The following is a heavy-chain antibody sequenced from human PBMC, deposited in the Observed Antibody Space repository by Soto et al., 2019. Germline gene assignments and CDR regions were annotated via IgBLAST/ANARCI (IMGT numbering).Heavy chain of an antibody. D-gene: IGHD4-4*01. J-gene: IGHJ6*03. V-gene: IGHV1-8*01. CDR2: MNPDSGNT. CDR1: GYTFTNYD. Sequence: ASVKVSCKASGYTFTNYDINWVRQATGQGLEWMGWMNPDSGNTGYAQTFQGRVTMTRNTSISTAYMELSSLRSEDTAVYYCARGHDYSNYEDYYYMDVWGQGTTVTVSS. CDR3: ARGHDYSNYEDYYYMDV.